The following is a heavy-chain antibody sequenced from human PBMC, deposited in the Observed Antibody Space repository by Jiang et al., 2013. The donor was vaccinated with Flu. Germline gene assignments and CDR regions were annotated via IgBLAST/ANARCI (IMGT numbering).Heavy chain of an antibody. Sequence: VQPGRSLRLSCAASGFTFGDYAIHWVRQGPGKGLEWVSVISGKTGTIDYADSVKGRFTISRDNAKSSLYLQMNSLRAEDTAFYYCARGKAARTYYNDSRGYLTSYYFDYWGQGTLVTVSS. J-gene: IGHJ4*02. CDR2: ISGKTGTI. CDR3: ARGKAARTYYNDSRGYLTSYYFDY. CDR1: GFTFGDYA. V-gene: IGHV3-9*01. D-gene: IGHD3-22*01.